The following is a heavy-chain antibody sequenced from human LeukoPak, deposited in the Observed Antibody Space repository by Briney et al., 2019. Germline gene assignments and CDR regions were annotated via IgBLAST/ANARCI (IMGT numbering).Heavy chain of an antibody. V-gene: IGHV1-69*04. Sequence: GASVKVSCKASGGTFSSYAISWVRRAPGQGLEWMGRIIPILGIANYAQKLQGRVTITADKSTSTAYMELSSLRSEDTAVYYCARVTFGAYDYWGQGTLVTVSS. CDR2: IIPILGIA. CDR1: GGTFSSYA. CDR3: ARVTFGAYDY. D-gene: IGHD1-26*01. J-gene: IGHJ4*02.